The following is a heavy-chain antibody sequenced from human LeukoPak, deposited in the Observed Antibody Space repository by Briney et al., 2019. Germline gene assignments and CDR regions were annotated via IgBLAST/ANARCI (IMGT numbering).Heavy chain of an antibody. CDR1: GFTFRTYW. J-gene: IGHJ3*02. CDR2: INQDGSEK. V-gene: IGHV3-7*01. Sequence: GGSLRLSCADSGFTFRTYWMSWFRQAPGKGLEWVANINQDGSEKYYVDSVKGRFTVSRDNAKSSLYLQMNSLRADDTAIYYCAADDGWTFGIWGQGTMVTVSS. CDR3: AADDGWTFGI. D-gene: IGHD1-1*01.